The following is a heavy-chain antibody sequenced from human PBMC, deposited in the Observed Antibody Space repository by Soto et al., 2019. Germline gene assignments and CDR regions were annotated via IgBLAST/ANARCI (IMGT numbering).Heavy chain of an antibody. Sequence: QITLKESGPTLVKPTQTLTLTCTFSGFSLSTSGVGVGWIRQPPGKALEWLALIYWDDDKRYSPSLKSRLTITKDTSKNQVVRTKPNMDPVDTATFSWAHRGVVNAFDIWGQGTMVTVSS. CDR3: AHRGVVNAFDI. CDR1: GFSLSTSGVG. V-gene: IGHV2-5*02. D-gene: IGHD3-3*01. J-gene: IGHJ3*02. CDR2: IYWDDDK.